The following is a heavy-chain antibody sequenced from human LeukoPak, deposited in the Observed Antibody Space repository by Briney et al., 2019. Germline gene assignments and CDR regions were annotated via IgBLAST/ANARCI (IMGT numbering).Heavy chain of an antibody. V-gene: IGHV1-69*05. CDR2: IISIFGTA. J-gene: IGHJ3*02. CDR3: ASHPRSYDAFDI. Sequence: SVKVSCKASGGTFSSYAISWVRQAPGQGLEWMGGIISIFGTANYAQKFQGRVTITTDESTSTAYMELSSLRSEDTAVYYCASHPRSYDAFDIWGQGTMVTVSS. CDR1: GGTFSSYA.